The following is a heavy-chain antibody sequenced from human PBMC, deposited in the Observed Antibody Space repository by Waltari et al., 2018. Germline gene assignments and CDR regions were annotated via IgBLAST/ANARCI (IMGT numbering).Heavy chain of an antibody. V-gene: IGHV3-30*18. Sequence: QVQLVESGGGVVQPGRSLRLSCAASGFSFSAFGMPWVRQAPGKGLEWVAVISFDGNSKYYGDSVKGRFTISRDNSKNTLYLEMNSLRAEDTAVYYCAKDLSGSYYPEAMDVWGQGTTVTVSS. CDR2: ISFDGNSK. CDR1: GFSFSAFG. D-gene: IGHD1-26*01. J-gene: IGHJ6*02. CDR3: AKDLSGSYYPEAMDV.